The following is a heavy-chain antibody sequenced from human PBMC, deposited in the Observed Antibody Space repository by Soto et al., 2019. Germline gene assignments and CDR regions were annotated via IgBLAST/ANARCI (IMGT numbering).Heavy chain of an antibody. CDR1: GGSFSGYY. Sequence: QVQLQQWGAGLLKPSETLSLTCAVYGGSFSGYYWSWIRQPPGKGLEWIGEINHSGSTNYNPSLKSRVTQAVDTSNTQLALKLSSLTAADTPVYYCARARFITIFSRHLPPAGGWFDPWGQGTLVTVSS. D-gene: IGHD3-9*01. J-gene: IGHJ5*02. CDR3: ARARFITIFSRHLPPAGGWFDP. CDR2: INHSGST. V-gene: IGHV4-34*01.